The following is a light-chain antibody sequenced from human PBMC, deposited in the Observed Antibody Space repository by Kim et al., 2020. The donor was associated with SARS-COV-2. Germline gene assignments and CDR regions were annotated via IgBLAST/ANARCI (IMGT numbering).Light chain of an antibody. J-gene: IGKJ2*01. Sequence: DTQMTQSPSSLSASVGDRVTITCRASQSITNYLNWYQQKPGKAPKLLIYSASTLQGGVPSRFSGSGSGTDFTLAISSLQPEDFATYYCQQTYSAPYTLGQGNKLEI. CDR2: SAS. CDR1: QSITNY. CDR3: QQTYSAPYT. V-gene: IGKV1-39*01.